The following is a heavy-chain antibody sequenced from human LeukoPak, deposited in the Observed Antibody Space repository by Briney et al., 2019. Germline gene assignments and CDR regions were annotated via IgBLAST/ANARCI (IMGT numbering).Heavy chain of an antibody. V-gene: IGHV3-43*02. Sequence: GGSLKLSCAASGFSFDDYAMHWVRQAPGGGLEWVSLISGDGGTTYYADSVKGRFTISRDNSKNTLYLQMNSLRAEDTAVYYCAKLNPGYGSGSYFDYWGQGTLVTVSS. J-gene: IGHJ4*02. D-gene: IGHD3-10*01. CDR3: AKLNPGYGSGSYFDY. CDR1: GFSFDDYA. CDR2: ISGDGGTT.